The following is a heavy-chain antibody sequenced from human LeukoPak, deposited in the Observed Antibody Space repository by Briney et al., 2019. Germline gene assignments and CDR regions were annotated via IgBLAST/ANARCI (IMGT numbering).Heavy chain of an antibody. Sequence: WGSLRLSCAASGFTFSSYAMSWVRQAPGKGLEWVSTISGSDGSTYYADSVKGRFTISRDNSKNTLYLQMNSLRAEDTAVYYCAKGGMVAATHFDYWGQGTLVTVSS. CDR1: GFTFSSYA. J-gene: IGHJ4*02. CDR2: ISGSDGST. CDR3: AKGGMVAATHFDY. D-gene: IGHD2-15*01. V-gene: IGHV3-23*01.